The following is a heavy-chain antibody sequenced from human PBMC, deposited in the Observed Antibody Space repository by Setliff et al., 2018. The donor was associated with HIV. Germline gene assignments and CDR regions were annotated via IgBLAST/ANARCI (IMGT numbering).Heavy chain of an antibody. Sequence: PSETLSLTCTVSAGSIRSSTYYWAWIRQPPGKGLEWIGTIYYSGSTYYNPSLKSRATTSVDTSKNQFSLKLSSVTAADTAVYYCIIAYSSGWLAPMGFDSWGQGTLVTVSS. CDR2: IYYSGST. V-gene: IGHV4-39*01. J-gene: IGHJ4*02. D-gene: IGHD6-19*01. CDR1: AGSIRSSTYY. CDR3: IIAYSSGWLAPMGFDS.